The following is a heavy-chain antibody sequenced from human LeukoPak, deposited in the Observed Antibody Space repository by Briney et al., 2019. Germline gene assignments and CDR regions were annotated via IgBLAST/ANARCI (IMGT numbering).Heavy chain of an antibody. CDR2: MNPNSGNT. Sequence: ASVKVSCKVSGDSLTELSMHWVRQATGQGLEWMGWMNPNSGNTGYAQKFQGRVTITRNTSISTAYMELSSLRSEDTAVYYCARPNLTGDQAFDIWGQGTMVTVSS. V-gene: IGHV1-8*03. CDR3: ARPNLTGDQAFDI. D-gene: IGHD7-27*01. CDR1: GDSLTELS. J-gene: IGHJ3*02.